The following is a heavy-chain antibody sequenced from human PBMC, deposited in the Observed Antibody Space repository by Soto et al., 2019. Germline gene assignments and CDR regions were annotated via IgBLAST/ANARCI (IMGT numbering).Heavy chain of an antibody. CDR2: IYYSGST. CDR3: ATGPYGDPAPRLEP. J-gene: IGHJ5*02. D-gene: IGHD4-17*01. CDR1: GASISGDGYS. V-gene: IGHV4-31*03. Sequence: QVQLQESGPGLVKPSQTLSLTCTVSGASISGDGYSWSWIRQQPGKGLQWIGYIYYSGSTYYTPSLKGRPTFSAEMPKNQLSTRLPSVTAADTSISYSATGPYGDPAPRLEPWGQGAMVTVSP.